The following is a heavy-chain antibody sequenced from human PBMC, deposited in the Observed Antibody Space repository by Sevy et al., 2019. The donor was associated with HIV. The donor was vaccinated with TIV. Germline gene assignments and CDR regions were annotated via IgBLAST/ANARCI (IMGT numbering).Heavy chain of an antibody. D-gene: IGHD3-22*01. J-gene: IGHJ6*03. CDR1: GGSFSGYY. CDR2: INHSGST. Sequence: SETLSLTCAVYGGSFSGYYWSWIRQTPGKGLEWIGEINHSGSTKYNPSLKSRVTISVDTSKNQFSLKLSSVTAADTAVYYCARGITMIAPYYYYYMDVWGKGTTVTVSS. V-gene: IGHV4-34*01. CDR3: ARGITMIAPYYYYYMDV.